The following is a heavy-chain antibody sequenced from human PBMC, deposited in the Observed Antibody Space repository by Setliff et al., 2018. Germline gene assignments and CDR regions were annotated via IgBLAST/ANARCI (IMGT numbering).Heavy chain of an antibody. CDR2: IDPSGNT. V-gene: IGHV4-61*09. J-gene: IGHJ4*02. CDR3: ARVPYDYVWGSYRTFDY. CDR1: GDSITSATNY. Sequence: TSETLSLTCTVSGDSITSATNYWSWLRQPAGKGLEWIGHIDPSGNTNYNPSLKSRVTISGDTSKNQFSLKLTSVTAADTAVYYCARVPYDYVWGSYRTFDYWGQGTLVTV. D-gene: IGHD3-16*02.